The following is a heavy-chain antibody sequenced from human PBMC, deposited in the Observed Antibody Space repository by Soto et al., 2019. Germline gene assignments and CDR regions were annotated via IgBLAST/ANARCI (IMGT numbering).Heavy chain of an antibody. CDR2: ISSNGGST. Sequence: EVQLVESGGGLVQPGGSLRLSCSASGFTFSSYAMHWVRQAPGKGLEYVSAISSNGGSTYYADPVKGRFTISRDNSKNTLYLQMSSLRAEDTAVYYCVRERYDILTGYYPPRYYYYGMDVWGQGTTVTVSS. V-gene: IGHV3-64D*06. CDR3: VRERYDILTGYYPPRYYYYGMDV. D-gene: IGHD3-9*01. J-gene: IGHJ6*02. CDR1: GFTFSSYA.